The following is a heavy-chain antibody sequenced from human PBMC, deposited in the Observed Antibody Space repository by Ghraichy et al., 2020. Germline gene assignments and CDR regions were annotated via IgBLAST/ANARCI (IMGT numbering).Heavy chain of an antibody. CDR3: ARDLFTMVRGVVSSSPDY. Sequence: GSLRLSCAASGFTFSSYSMNWVRQAPGKGLEWVSSISSSSSYIYYADSVKGRFTISRDNAKNSLYLQMNSLRAEDTAVYYCARDLFTMVRGVVSSSPDYWGQGTLVTVSS. D-gene: IGHD3-10*01. CDR1: GFTFSSYS. CDR2: ISSSSSYI. J-gene: IGHJ4*02. V-gene: IGHV3-21*01.